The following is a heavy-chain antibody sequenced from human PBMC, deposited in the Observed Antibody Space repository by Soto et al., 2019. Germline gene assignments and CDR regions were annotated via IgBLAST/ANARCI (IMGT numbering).Heavy chain of an antibody. J-gene: IGHJ4*02. CDR3: AKDINVGGSYRALDY. D-gene: IGHD3-16*02. V-gene: IGHV3-9*01. Sequence: DVQLVESGGGLVQPGRSLRLSCAASGFTFDDYAMHWVRQAPGKGLEWVSGISWNSGSIGYADSVKGRFTISRDNAKHALFLPMNSLRAEDTALYYCAKDINVGGSYRALDYWGQGTLVTVSS. CDR2: ISWNSGSI. CDR1: GFTFDDYA.